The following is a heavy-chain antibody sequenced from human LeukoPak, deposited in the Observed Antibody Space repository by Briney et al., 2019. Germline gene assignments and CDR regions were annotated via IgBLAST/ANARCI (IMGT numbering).Heavy chain of an antibody. CDR3: TKERRRDDILTGSFSD. Sequence: PGGSLRLSCAASGFTFSRYWMSWVCQAPGKGLEWVASINQDESAKFYVDSVKGRFTISRDNSKNTLYLQMNSLRAEDTAVYYCTKERRRDDILTGSFSDWGQGILVTVSS. CDR2: INQDESAK. V-gene: IGHV3-7*01. D-gene: IGHD3-9*01. J-gene: IGHJ4*02. CDR1: GFTFSRYW.